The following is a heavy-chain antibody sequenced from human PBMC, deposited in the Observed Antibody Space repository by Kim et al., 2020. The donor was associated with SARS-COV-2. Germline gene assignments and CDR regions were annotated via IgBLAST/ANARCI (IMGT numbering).Heavy chain of an antibody. V-gene: IGHV4-34*01. CDR3: AREYYYDSSASEGWFDP. Sequence: LQGRVTVSVDASKNQFSLKLSSVTAADTAVYYCAREYYYDSSASEGWFDPWGQGTLVTVSS. D-gene: IGHD3-22*01. J-gene: IGHJ5*02.